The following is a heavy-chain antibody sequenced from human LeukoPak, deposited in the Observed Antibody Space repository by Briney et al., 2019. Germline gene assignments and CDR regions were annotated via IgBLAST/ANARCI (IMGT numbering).Heavy chain of an antibody. CDR3: AASKSDYYNSGAYYKLNN. Sequence: PQTPSLTCTVSGASIRRDDYYWSWIRQPPGKGLEWIGYIYDNEKTHYHPSFESRLAISGDTSNNRFSLRLNSVTAADTAIYYCAASKSDYYNSGAYYKLNNWGQGALVTVSS. CDR1: GASIRRDDYY. CDR2: IYDNEKT. V-gene: IGHV4-30-4*01. J-gene: IGHJ4*02. D-gene: IGHD3-10*01.